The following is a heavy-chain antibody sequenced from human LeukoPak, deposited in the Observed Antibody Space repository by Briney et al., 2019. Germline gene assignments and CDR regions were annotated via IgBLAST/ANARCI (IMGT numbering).Heavy chain of an antibody. J-gene: IGHJ6*02. Sequence: GGSLRLSCAASGFTFSSYAMSWVRQAPGKGLEWVSAISGSGGSTYYADSVKGRFTISRDNSKNTLYLQMNSLRAEDTAVYYCARGPMDYYYYGMDVWGQGTTVTVSS. CDR2: ISGSGGST. D-gene: IGHD3-10*01. CDR1: GFTFSSYA. V-gene: IGHV3-23*01. CDR3: ARGPMDYYYYGMDV.